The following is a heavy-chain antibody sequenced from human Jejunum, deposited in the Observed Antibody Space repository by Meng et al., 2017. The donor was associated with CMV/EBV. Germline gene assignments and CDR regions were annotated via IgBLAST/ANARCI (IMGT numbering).Heavy chain of an antibody. Sequence: TVFGVSISSDCWSWVRQSPGKGLEWLRYIHYSEGTKYSPSLESRVTMSLDRSRNQFSLRLSSVTAADTAVYFCVRGVSPTEWPLEKWGQGTLVTVSS. CDR3: VRGVSPTEWPLEK. D-gene: IGHD3-3*01. CDR2: IHYSEGT. V-gene: IGHV4-59*01. J-gene: IGHJ4*02. CDR1: GVSISSDC.